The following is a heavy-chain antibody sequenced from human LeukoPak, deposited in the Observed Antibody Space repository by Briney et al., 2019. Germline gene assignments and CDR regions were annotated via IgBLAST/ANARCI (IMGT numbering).Heavy chain of an antibody. CDR3: AKIPSRYCSSTSCYADY. CDR2: ISGSGGST. D-gene: IGHD2-2*01. Sequence: GGSLRLSCAASGFTFSSYAMSWVRQAPGKGLEWVSAISGSGGSTYYADSVKGRFTISRDNSKNTLYLQMNSLRAEDTAVYYCAKIPSRYCSSTSCYADYWGQGTLVTVSP. J-gene: IGHJ4*02. CDR1: GFTFSSYA. V-gene: IGHV3-23*01.